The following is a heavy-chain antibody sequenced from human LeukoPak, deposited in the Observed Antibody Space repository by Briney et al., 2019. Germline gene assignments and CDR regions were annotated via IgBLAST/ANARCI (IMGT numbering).Heavy chain of an antibody. D-gene: IGHD3-22*01. V-gene: IGHV1-69*13. CDR2: IIPIFGTA. CDR1: GGTFSSYA. Sequence: SVKVSCKVSGGTFSSYAISWVRQAPGQGLEWMGGIIPIFGTANYAQKFQGRVTITADESTSTAYMELSSLRSEDTAVYYCARGRITMIRCFDYWGQGTLVTVSS. J-gene: IGHJ4*02. CDR3: ARGRITMIRCFDY.